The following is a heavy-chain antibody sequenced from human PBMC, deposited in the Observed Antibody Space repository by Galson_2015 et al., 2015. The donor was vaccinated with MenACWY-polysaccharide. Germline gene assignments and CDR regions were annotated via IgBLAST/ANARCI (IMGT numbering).Heavy chain of an antibody. CDR2: IYPSDSDV. D-gene: IGHD3-10*01. CDR3: ARKDHGTGSMDV. Sequence: QSGAEVTKPGESLTISCKASGSLFTSFAIGWVRQMPGKGLEWLGIIYPSDSDVKYNPSFQGQVTFSADRSTNTAYLQWSSLKASDSAMYYCARKDHGTGSMDVWGQGTTVTVSS. J-gene: IGHJ6*02. CDR1: GSLFTSFA. V-gene: IGHV5-51*01.